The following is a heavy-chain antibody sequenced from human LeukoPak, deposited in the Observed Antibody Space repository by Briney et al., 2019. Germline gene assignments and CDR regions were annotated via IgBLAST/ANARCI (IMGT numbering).Heavy chain of an antibody. CDR2: IYYSGST. CDR1: GGSISSISYY. J-gene: IGHJ4*02. CDR3: ARAVGVATIDY. V-gene: IGHV4-39*07. D-gene: IGHD5-12*01. Sequence: PSETLSLTCTVSGGSISSISYYWGWIRQPPGKGLDWIGSIYYSGSTYYNPSLKSRVTISVDTSKNQFSLKLSSVTAADTAVYYCARAVGVATIDYWGQGTLVTVSS.